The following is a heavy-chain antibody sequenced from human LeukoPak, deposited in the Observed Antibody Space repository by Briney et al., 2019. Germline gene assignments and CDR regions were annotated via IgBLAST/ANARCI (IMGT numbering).Heavy chain of an antibody. CDR1: GFTFSSYW. CDR3: ARAYDYSHYVADT. D-gene: IGHD4-11*01. Sequence: QSGGSLRLSCAASGFTFSSYWMHWVRQAPGKGLVWVSRINSGGSSTSYVDSVKGRFTISRDNAKNTLYLQMNSLRAEDTAVYYCARAYDYSHYVADTWGQGTLVTVST. J-gene: IGHJ5*02. V-gene: IGHV3-74*01. CDR2: INSGGSST.